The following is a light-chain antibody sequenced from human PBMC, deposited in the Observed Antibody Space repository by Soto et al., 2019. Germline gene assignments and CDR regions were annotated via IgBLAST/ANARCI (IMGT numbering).Light chain of an antibody. CDR3: QQYGSSLFT. CDR1: QSVGRK. V-gene: IGKV3-20*01. J-gene: IGKJ3*01. Sequence: EIEMTQSPATLSVSPGERATLSCRSSQSVGRKLAWYQQKPGQAPRLLIYGASSRATGIPDRFSGSGSGTDFTLTISRLEPEDFAVYYCQQYGSSLFTFGPGTKVDIK. CDR2: GAS.